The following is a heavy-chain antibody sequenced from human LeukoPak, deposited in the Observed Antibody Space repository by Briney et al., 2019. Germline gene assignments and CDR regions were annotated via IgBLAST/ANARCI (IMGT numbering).Heavy chain of an antibody. D-gene: IGHD3-22*01. V-gene: IGHV1-18*01. J-gene: IGHJ4*02. CDR2: ISAYNGDT. CDR3: ARDPSNTSGYYAYLDY. Sequence: ASVKVSCKASGYTFTSHGISWVRQAPGQGLEWMGWISAYNGDTKYAQKTQGRVTMTTDASTSTAYMEPRSLRPDDTAVYYCARDPSNTSGYYAYLDYWGQGSLVTVSS. CDR1: GYTFTSHG.